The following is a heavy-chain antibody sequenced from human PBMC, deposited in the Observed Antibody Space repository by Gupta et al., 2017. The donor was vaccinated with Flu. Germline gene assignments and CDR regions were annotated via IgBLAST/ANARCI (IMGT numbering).Heavy chain of an antibody. J-gene: IGHJ4*02. CDR3: ARGGRGSSSWYVPFDD. D-gene: IGHD6-13*01. CDR1: GDSVSSTSVA. Sequence: QIQLQQSGPGLVKPSQTLSLTCAISGDSVSSTSVAWNWIRQSPSRGLEWLGRTYQRSKWYNDYAVSVKRRITINPDTSRNQISLQLNSVTPEDTAVYYCARGGRGSSSWYVPFDDWGQGVLVTVSS. CDR2: TYQRSKWYN. V-gene: IGHV6-1*01.